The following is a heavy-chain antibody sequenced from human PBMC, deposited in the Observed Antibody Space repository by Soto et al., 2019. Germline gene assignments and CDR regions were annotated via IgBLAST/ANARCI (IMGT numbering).Heavy chain of an antibody. D-gene: IGHD3-3*01. CDR3: ARSKYDFWSGRVLYFDY. Sequence: PSETLSLTCAVSGYSISSGYYWGWIRQPPGKGLEWIGSIYHSGSTYYNPSLKSRVTISVDTSKNQFSLKLSSVTAADTAVYYCARSKYDFWSGRVLYFDYWGQGTLVTVSS. J-gene: IGHJ4*02. V-gene: IGHV4-38-2*01. CDR1: GYSISSGYY. CDR2: IYHSGST.